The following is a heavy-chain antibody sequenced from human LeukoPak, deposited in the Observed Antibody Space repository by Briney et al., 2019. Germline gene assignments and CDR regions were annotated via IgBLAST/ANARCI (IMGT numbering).Heavy chain of an antibody. CDR3: ARDQSLVAYSSTWFDY. J-gene: IGHJ4*02. CDR2: ISSNGDNT. CDR1: GFTFSSYA. V-gene: IGHV3-64D*06. D-gene: IGHD6-13*01. Sequence: PGGSLRLSCSASGFTFSSYAMYWVRQAPGKGLEYVSGISSNGDNTYNADSVKGRFTISRDNSKNTLYLQMSSLRADGTAVYYCARDQSLVAYSSTWFDYWGQGTPVTVSS.